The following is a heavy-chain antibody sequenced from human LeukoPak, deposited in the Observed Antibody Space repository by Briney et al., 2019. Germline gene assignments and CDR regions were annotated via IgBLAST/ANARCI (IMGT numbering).Heavy chain of an antibody. Sequence: SETLSLTCTVSGGSISSYYWSWIRQPAGKGLEWIGRIYTSGSTNYNPSLKSRVTMSVDTSKNQFSLKLSSVTAADTAVYYCAGGIPVAGPFDYWAQGPLVPVPS. J-gene: IGHJ4*02. CDR2: IYTSGST. V-gene: IGHV4-4*07. CDR3: AGGIPVAGPFDY. D-gene: IGHD6-19*01. CDR1: GGSISSYY.